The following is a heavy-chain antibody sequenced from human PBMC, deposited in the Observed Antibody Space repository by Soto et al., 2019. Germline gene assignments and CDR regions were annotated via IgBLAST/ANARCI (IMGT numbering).Heavy chain of an antibody. V-gene: IGHV3-21*01. CDR2: ISSGGNYI. CDR3: ARGASNWGSYRPVTNDY. D-gene: IGHD3-16*02. CDR1: GFTFSSYS. J-gene: IGHJ4*02. Sequence: ESGGGLVKPGGSLRLSCAASGFTFSSYSMYWVRQAPGKGLEWVSSISSGGNYIYYVDSVKGRFTISRDNAKNSLYLQMNSLRVEDTAVYYCARGASNWGSYRPVTNDYWAREPWSPSPQ.